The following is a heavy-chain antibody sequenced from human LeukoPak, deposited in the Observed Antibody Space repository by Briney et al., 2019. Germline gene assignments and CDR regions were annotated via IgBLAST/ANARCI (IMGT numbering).Heavy chain of an antibody. CDR2: IRYDGSNK. J-gene: IGHJ4*02. V-gene: IGHV3-30*02. D-gene: IGHD1-26*01. CDR3: ARYPSFDY. CDR1: GFSFNNYG. Sequence: GGSLRLSCAASGFSFNNYGMHWVRRAPGKGLEWVAFIRYDGSNKYYSDSVKGRFTISRDSSKNTLYLQMKSLRTEDTAVYSCARYPSFDYWGQGTLVTVSS.